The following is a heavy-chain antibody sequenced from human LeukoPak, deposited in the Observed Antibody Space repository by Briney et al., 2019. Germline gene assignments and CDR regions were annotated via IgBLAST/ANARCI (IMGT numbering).Heavy chain of an antibody. Sequence: GGSLRLSCTASGFTSGLTFSNYNMNWVRQAPGKGLEWVSSISTSSSYIYYADSVKGRFTISRDNAKNSLYLQMNSLRAEDTAVYYCAMDSSYYAVWGQGTLVTVSS. CDR1: GFTSGLTFSNYN. J-gene: IGHJ4*02. CDR3: AMDSSYYAV. CDR2: ISTSSSYI. V-gene: IGHV3-21*01. D-gene: IGHD2-2*01.